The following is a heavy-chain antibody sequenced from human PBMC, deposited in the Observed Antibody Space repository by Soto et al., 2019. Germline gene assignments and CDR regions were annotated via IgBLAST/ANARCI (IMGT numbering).Heavy chain of an antibody. CDR1: GFTFSNYA. CDR2: ISGGTT. D-gene: IGHD3-3*01. Sequence: PGGSLRLSSATSGFTFSNYAMTWVRQAPGEGLEWVSTISGGTTYYADSVKGRFAISRDNPKKTLELQMNSLRAEDTAVYYCVKDWSGDKCPCLDVWGQGTTVTVSS. V-gene: IGHV3-23*01. CDR3: VKDWSGDKCPCLDV. J-gene: IGHJ6*02.